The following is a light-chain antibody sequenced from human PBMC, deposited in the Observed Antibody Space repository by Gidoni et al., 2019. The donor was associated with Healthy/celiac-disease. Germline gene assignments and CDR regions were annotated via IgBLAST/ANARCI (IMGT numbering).Light chain of an antibody. V-gene: IGKV1-33*01. J-gene: IGKJ4*01. CDR1: QDISNY. Sequence: DIQMTQSPSSLSASVGDRVTTTCQASQDISNYLNWYQQKPGKAPKLLIYDASNLETGVPSRFSGSGSGTDFTFTISSLQPEDIATYYCQQYDNARSAFGGGTKVEIK. CDR2: DAS. CDR3: QQYDNARSA.